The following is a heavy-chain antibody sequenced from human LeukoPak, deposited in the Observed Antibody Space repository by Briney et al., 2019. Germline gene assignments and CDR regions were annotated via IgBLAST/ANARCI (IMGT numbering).Heavy chain of an antibody. Sequence: RSGGSLRLSCAASGFTFDDYGMSWVRQAPGKGLEWVSGINWNGGSTGYADSVKGRFTISRDNAKNSLYLQMNSLRAEDTALYYCARDRSYDILTGYAFDYWGQGTLVTVSS. CDR2: INWNGGST. J-gene: IGHJ4*02. CDR3: ARDRSYDILTGYAFDY. D-gene: IGHD3-9*01. CDR1: GFTFDDYG. V-gene: IGHV3-20*04.